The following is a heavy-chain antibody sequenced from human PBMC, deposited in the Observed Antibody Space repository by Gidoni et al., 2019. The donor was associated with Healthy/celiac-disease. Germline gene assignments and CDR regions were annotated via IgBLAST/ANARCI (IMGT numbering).Heavy chain of an antibody. CDR3: AKDMTTVTTGRFDASDP. J-gene: IGHJ5*02. CDR2: INPNSGGT. D-gene: IGHD4-4*01. Sequence: QVQLVQSGAEVKKPGASVKVSCKASGYTFTGSYMHWVRQAPGQGLEWMGWINPNSGGTNYAQKFQGRVTMTRDTSISTAYMELSRLRSDDTAVYYCAKDMTTVTTGRFDASDPWGQGTLVTVSS. CDR1: GYTFTGSY. V-gene: IGHV1-2*02.